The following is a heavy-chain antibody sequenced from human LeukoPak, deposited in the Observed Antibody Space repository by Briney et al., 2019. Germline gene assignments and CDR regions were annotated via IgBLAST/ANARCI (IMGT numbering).Heavy chain of an antibody. CDR3: ARDQVSAYWFDP. CDR1: GGSISNYY. D-gene: IGHD3-10*01. J-gene: IGHJ5*02. CDR2: IYYSGST. Sequence: SETLSLTCTVSGGSISNYYWSWIRQPPGKGLEWIGYIYYSGSTNYNPSLKSRVTISVDTSKNQFSLKLSSVTAADTAVYYCARDQVSAYWFDPWGQGTLVTVSS. V-gene: IGHV4-59*01.